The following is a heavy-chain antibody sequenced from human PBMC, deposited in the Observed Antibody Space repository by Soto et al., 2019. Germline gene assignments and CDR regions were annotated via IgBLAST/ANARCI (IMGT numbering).Heavy chain of an antibody. CDR1: GFIFKMYW. CDR3: TRGPRPISTGTGAY. Sequence: GGSLRLSCAASGFIFKMYWMHWVPQSPGKGLVWISRIYNDGTYSDYADSVRGRFTISRNNVNDTLYLQMNNLRAEDSGLYYCTRGPRPISTGTGAYWGQGTQVTVSS. CDR2: IYNDGTYS. V-gene: IGHV3-74*01. D-gene: IGHD3-10*01. J-gene: IGHJ4*02.